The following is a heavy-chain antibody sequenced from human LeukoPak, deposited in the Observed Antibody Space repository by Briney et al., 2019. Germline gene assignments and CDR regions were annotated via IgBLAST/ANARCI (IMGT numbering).Heavy chain of an antibody. CDR2: IIPIFGTA. CDR3: ARDHGSSGWYNY. CDR1: GGTCSSYA. V-gene: IGHV1-69*05. D-gene: IGHD6-19*01. J-gene: IGHJ4*02. Sequence: SVKVSCKASGGTCSSYAISWVRQAPGQGLEWMGRIIPIFGTANYAQKFQGRVTITTDESTSTAYMELSSLRSEDTAVYYCARDHGSSGWYNYWGQGTLVTVSS.